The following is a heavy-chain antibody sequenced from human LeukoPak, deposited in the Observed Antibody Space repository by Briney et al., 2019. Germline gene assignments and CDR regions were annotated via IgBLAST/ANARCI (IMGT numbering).Heavy chain of an antibody. J-gene: IGHJ4*02. CDR1: GFTFSSYW. D-gene: IGHD3-10*01. V-gene: IGHV3-74*01. CDR3: ARGFQAGGFDY. Sequence: GRSLRLSCAASGFTFSSYWMHWVRQAPGKGLVWVSRINSDGSSTSYADSVKGRFTISRDNAKNTLYLQRNSLRAEDTAVYYCARGFQAGGFDYWGQGTLVTVSS. CDR2: INSDGSST.